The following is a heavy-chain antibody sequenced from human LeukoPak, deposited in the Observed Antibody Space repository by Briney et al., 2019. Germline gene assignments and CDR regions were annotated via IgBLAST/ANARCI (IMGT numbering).Heavy chain of an antibody. D-gene: IGHD6-13*01. V-gene: IGHV1-69*05. CDR2: IIPIFGTA. Sequence: ASVKVSCKASGGTSSSYAISWVRQAPGQGLEWMGGIIPIFGTANYAQKFQGRVTITTDESTSTAYMELSSLRSEDTAVYYCARSHPRPMYSSSWYQASYFDYWGQGTLVTVSS. CDR3: ARSHPRPMYSSSWYQASYFDY. CDR1: GGTSSSYA. J-gene: IGHJ4*02.